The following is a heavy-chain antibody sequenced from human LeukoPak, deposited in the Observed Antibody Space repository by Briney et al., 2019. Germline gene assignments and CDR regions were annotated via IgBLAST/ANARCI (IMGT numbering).Heavy chain of an antibody. J-gene: IGHJ4*02. Sequence: SETLSLTCAVYGGSFSGYYWSWIRQPPGKGLEWIGEINHSGSTNYNPSLKSRVTISVDTSKNQFSLKLSSVTAADTAVYYCARRNDYGGNSGEFDYWGQGTLVTVSS. V-gene: IGHV4-34*01. CDR1: GGSFSGYY. D-gene: IGHD4-23*01. CDR3: ARRNDYGGNSGEFDY. CDR2: INHSGST.